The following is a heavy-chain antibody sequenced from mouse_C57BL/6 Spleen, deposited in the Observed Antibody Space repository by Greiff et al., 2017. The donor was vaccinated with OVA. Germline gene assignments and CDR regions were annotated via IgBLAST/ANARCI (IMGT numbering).Heavy chain of an antibody. CDR1: GFTFSSYA. Sequence: EVMLVESGGGLVKPGGSLKLSCAASGFTFSSYAMSWVRQTPEKRLEWVATISDGGSYTYYPDNVKGRFTISRDNAKNNLYLQMSHLKSEDTAMYYCAREDYYGSSYERAMDYWGQGTSVTVSS. V-gene: IGHV5-4*01. J-gene: IGHJ4*01. CDR3: AREDYYGSSYERAMDY. D-gene: IGHD1-1*01. CDR2: ISDGGSYT.